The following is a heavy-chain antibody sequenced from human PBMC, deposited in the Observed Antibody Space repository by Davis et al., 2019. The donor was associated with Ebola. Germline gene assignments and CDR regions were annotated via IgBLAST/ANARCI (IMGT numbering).Heavy chain of an antibody. Sequence: GESLKISCAGSEIPFTTYSFNWVRPAPGKGLELVSSISSHSDYIYYADSVKGRFTISRDNAKNSLYRQMNRLRAEDTAVYYWARDRPLDFFFGDYYGMDVWGQGTTVTVSS. V-gene: IGHV3-21*01. J-gene: IGHJ6*02. CDR1: EIPFTTYS. D-gene: IGHD3-16*01. CDR2: ISSHSDYI. CDR3: ARDRPLDFFFGDYYGMDV.